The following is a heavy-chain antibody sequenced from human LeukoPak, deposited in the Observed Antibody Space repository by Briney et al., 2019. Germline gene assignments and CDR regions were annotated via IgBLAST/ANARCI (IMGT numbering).Heavy chain of an antibody. CDR1: GGTFSSYA. CDR3: ASSGYSGYDFPPSDY. V-gene: IGHV1-69*04. Sequence: ASVKVSCKASGGTFSSYAISWVRQAPGQGLEWMGRIIPILGIANYAQKFQGRVTITADKSTSTAYMELSSLRSEDTAVYYCASSGYSGYDFPPSDYWGQGTLATVSS. CDR2: IIPILGIA. J-gene: IGHJ4*02. D-gene: IGHD5-12*01.